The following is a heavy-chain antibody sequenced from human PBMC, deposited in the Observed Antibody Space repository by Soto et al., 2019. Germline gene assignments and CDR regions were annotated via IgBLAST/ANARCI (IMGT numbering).Heavy chain of an antibody. CDR3: ARGRRRDWFDP. V-gene: IGHV4-34*01. J-gene: IGHJ5*02. Sequence: SETLSLTCTVSGGSISSYYWSWIRQPPGKGLEWIGEINHSGSTNYNPSLKSRVTISVDTSKNQFSLKLSSVTAADTAVYYCARGRRRDWFDPWGQGTLVTVSS. CDR2: INHSGST. CDR1: GGSISSYY.